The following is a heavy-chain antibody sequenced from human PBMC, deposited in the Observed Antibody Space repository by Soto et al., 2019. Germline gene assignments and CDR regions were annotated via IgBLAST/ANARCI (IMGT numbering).Heavy chain of an antibody. CDR1: GYTFTSYY. CDR3: ARDRYRGAPRGRWFDP. J-gene: IGHJ5*02. CDR2: INPSGGST. Sequence: ASVKVSCKASGYTFTSYYMHWVRQAPGQGLEWMGIINPSGGSTSYAQKFQGRVTMTRDTSTSTVYMELSSLRSEDTAVYYCARDRYRGAPRGRWFDPWGQGTLVTVPQ. D-gene: IGHD3-10*01. V-gene: IGHV1-46*01.